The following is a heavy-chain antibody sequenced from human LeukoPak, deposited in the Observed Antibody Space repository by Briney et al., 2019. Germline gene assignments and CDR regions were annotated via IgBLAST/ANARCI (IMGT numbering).Heavy chain of an antibody. D-gene: IGHD6-13*01. CDR1: GYTFTSYG. V-gene: IGHV1-18*01. CDR2: ISACNGNT. J-gene: IGHJ4*02. CDR3: ARGPASLYGSSWTFDY. Sequence: GASVKVSCKASGYTFTSYGISWVRQAPGQGLEWMGWISACNGNTNYAQKLQGRVTMTTDTSTSTAYMELRSLRSDDTAVYYCARGPASLYGSSWTFDYWGQGTLVTVSS.